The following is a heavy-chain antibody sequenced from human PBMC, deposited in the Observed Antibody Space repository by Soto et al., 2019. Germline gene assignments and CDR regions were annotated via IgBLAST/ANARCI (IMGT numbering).Heavy chain of an antibody. CDR1: GYTFSNFA. J-gene: IGHJ6*02. CDR2: INPGNGNT. V-gene: IGHV1-3*01. CDR3: ARAVARGVKTIYYYYGMDV. Sequence: GASVQVSCKASGYTFSNFAMHWVRQAPGQRLEWMGWINPGNGNTKYSQTFQGRVTITRDTSASTACMELSSLRSEDTAVYYFARAVARGVKTIYYYYGMDVWGQGTTVTVSS. D-gene: IGHD3-10*01.